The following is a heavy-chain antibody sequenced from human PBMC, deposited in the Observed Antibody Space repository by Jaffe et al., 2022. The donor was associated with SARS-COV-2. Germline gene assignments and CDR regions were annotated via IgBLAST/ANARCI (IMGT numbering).Heavy chain of an antibody. CDR3: ARGRRRKQWLVSYYYYGMDV. D-gene: IGHD6-19*01. V-gene: IGHV4-34*01. CDR1: GGSFSGYY. CDR2: INHSGST. Sequence: QVQLQQWGAGLLKPSETLSLTCAVYGGSFSGYYWSWIRQPPGKGLEWIGEINHSGSTNYNPSLKSRVTISVDTSKNQFSLKLSSVTAADTAVYYCARGRRRKQWLVSYYYYGMDVWGQGTTVTVSS. J-gene: IGHJ6*02.